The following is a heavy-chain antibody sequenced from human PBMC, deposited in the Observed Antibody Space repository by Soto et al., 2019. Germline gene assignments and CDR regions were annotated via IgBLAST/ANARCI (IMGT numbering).Heavy chain of an antibody. J-gene: IGHJ6*02. Sequence: GGSLRLSCAASGFTVSSNYMSWVRQAPGKGLEWVSVIYSGGSTYYADSVKGRFPISRDNSKNTLYLQMNSLRAEDTAVYYCAGSGSYILGYYYYGMDVWGQGTTVTVSS. CDR3: AGSGSYILGYYYYGMDV. D-gene: IGHD3-10*01. CDR2: IYSGGST. CDR1: GFTVSSNY. V-gene: IGHV3-66*01.